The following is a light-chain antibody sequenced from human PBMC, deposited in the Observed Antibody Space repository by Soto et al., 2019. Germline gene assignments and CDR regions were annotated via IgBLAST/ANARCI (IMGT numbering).Light chain of an antibody. V-gene: IGKV3-15*01. Sequence: GMSLAAVAVSVNQGERATLSCRASQSVSSNLAWYQQKPGQAPRLLIYGASTRATGIPARFSGSGSGTEFTLTISSLQSEDFAVYYCEQYNNWPLTFGQGTKVDI. CDR3: EQYNNWPLT. CDR1: QSVSSN. CDR2: GAS. J-gene: IGKJ1*01.